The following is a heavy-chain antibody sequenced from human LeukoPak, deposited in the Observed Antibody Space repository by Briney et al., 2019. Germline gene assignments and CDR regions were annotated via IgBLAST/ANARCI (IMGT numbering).Heavy chain of an antibody. J-gene: IGHJ4*02. CDR1: GFTFSSYA. CDR2: ISGGGSST. Sequence: GGSLRLSCAASGFTFSSYAMSWVRQAPGKGLEWVSAISGGGSSTYYADSVKGRFTISRDNSKNTVDLQMNSLRAEDTAVYYCAKPQYSTRWYYFYYWGQGTLVTVSS. CDR3: AKPQYSTRWYYFYY. D-gene: IGHD6-13*01. V-gene: IGHV3-23*01.